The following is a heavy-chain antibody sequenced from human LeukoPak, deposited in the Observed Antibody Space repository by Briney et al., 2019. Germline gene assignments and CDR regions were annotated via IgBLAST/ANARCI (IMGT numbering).Heavy chain of an antibody. V-gene: IGHV3-21*01. J-gene: IGHJ4*02. CDR2: ISSSSSYI. D-gene: IGHD7-27*01. Sequence: GVSLRLSCAASGFTFSSYSMNWVRQAPGKGLEWVSSISSSSSYIYYADSVKGRFTISRDNAKNSLYLQMNSLRAEDTAVYYCARYISGDYFDYWGQGTLVTVSS. CDR3: ARYISGDYFDY. CDR1: GFTFSSYS.